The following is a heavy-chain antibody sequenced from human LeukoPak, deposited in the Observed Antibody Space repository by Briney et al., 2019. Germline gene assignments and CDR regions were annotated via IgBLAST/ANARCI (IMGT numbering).Heavy chain of an antibody. J-gene: IGHJ4*02. V-gene: IGHV4-39*01. Sequence: SETLSLTCTVSGGSISSSSYYWGWIRQPPGKGLEWIGSIYYSGSAYYNPSLKSRVTISVDTSKNQFSLKLSSVTAADTAVYYCASEGWHYFDYWGQGTLVTVSS. CDR1: GGSISSSSYY. D-gene: IGHD2-15*01. CDR3: ASEGWHYFDY. CDR2: IYYSGSA.